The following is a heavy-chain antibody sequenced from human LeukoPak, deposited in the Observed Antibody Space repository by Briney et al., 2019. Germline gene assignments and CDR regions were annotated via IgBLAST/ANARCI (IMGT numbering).Heavy chain of an antibody. D-gene: IGHD2-15*01. CDR3: ASRGHCSGGSCYHDAFDI. J-gene: IGHJ3*02. CDR1: GGTFSSYA. CDR2: IIPILGIA. Sequence: SVKVSCKASGGTFSSYAISWVRQAPGQGLEWMGRIIPILGIANYAQKFQGRVTITADKSTSTAYMELSSLRPEDTAVYYCASRGHCSGGSCYHDAFDIWGQGTMVTVSS. V-gene: IGHV1-69*04.